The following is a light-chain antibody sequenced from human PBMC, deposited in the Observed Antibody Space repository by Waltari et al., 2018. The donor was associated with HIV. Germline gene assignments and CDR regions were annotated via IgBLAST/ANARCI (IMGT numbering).Light chain of an antibody. Sequence: EIVLTQSPGTLSLSPGQSATLSCRASQSVSRNYVAWYQQKPGQAPRLFIYGASSRATGIPDRFSGSGSGPEFSLTIDSLQPEDFATYYCQQFYTMPVTFGQGTKLEIK. CDR1: QSVSRNY. J-gene: IGKJ2*01. CDR2: GAS. V-gene: IGKV3-20*01. CDR3: QQFYTMPVT.